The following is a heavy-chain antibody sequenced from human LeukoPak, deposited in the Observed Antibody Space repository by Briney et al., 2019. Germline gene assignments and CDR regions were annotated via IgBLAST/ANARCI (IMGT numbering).Heavy chain of an antibody. CDR3: ARVFGSGWTFNFDY. CDR2: IYTSGST. V-gene: IGHV4-4*07. CDR1: GGSISSYY. D-gene: IGHD6-19*01. J-gene: IGHJ4*02. Sequence: SETLSLTCTVSGGSISSYYWSWIRQPAGKGLEWLGRIYTSGSTNYNPSLKSRVTMSVDTSKNQFSLKLSSVTAADTAVYYCARVFGSGWTFNFDYWGQGTLVTVSS.